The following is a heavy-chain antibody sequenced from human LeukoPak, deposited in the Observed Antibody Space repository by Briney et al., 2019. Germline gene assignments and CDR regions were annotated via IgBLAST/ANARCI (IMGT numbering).Heavy chain of an antibody. J-gene: IGHJ6*03. CDR2: ISAYNGNT. CDR3: AREYPTGVRGVIYYYYYMDV. Sequence: ASVKVSCKASGYTFTSYGISWVRQAPGQGLEWMGWISAYNGNTNYAQKLQGRVTMTTDTSTSTAYMELRSLRSDDTAVYYCAREYPTGVRGVIYYYYYMDVWGKGTTVTVSS. D-gene: IGHD3-10*01. V-gene: IGHV1-18*01. CDR1: GYTFTSYG.